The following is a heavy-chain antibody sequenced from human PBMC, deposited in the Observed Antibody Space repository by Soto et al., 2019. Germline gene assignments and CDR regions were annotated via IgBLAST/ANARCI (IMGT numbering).Heavy chain of an antibody. V-gene: IGHV4-34*01. CDR3: AREGDMITFGGVIPIRYYFDY. CDR1: GGSFSGYY. Sequence: SETLSLTCAVYGGSFSGYYWSWIRQPPGKGLEWIGEINHSGSTNYNPSLKSRVTISVDTSKNQFSLKLSSVTAADTAVYYCAREGDMITFGGVIPIRYYFDYWGQGTLVTVSS. D-gene: IGHD3-16*02. CDR2: INHSGST. J-gene: IGHJ4*02.